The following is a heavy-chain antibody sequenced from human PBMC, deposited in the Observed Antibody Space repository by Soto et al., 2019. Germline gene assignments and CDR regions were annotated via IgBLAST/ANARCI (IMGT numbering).Heavy chain of an antibody. CDR3: AKNVAVAGFCLDP. Sequence: SETLSLACTVSGDSISSHYWSWIRQPPGKGLEWIGHIYHSGGTRYNPSLRSRVTISVDTSKNQFSLKLRSVTAADTAVYYCAKNVAVAGFCLDPWGQGILVTVSS. D-gene: IGHD6-19*01. CDR2: IYHSGGT. V-gene: IGHV4-59*11. J-gene: IGHJ5*02. CDR1: GDSISSHY.